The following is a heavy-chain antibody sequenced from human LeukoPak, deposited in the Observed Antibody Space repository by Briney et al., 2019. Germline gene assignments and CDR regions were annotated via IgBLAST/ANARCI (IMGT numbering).Heavy chain of an antibody. J-gene: IGHJ5*02. CDR3: TRLDPTP. D-gene: IGHD3/OR15-3a*01. CDR2: IKPNSDDT. CDR1: GYTFSDYY. Sequence: ASVKVSFKASGYTFSDYYMFWVRQAPGQGLEWMGWIKPNSDDTNYAQKFQDRVTLATDTSISTAYMELSGLRTDDTAVYYCTRLDPTPWGQGTLITVSS. V-gene: IGHV1-2*02.